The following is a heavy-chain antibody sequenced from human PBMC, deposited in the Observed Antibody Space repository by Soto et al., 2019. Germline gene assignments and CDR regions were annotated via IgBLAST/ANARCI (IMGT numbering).Heavy chain of an antibody. D-gene: IGHD5-18*01. CDR1: GFTFISYG. V-gene: IGHV3-30*18. Sequence: GGSLRLSCAAAGFTFISYGMHWVRQAPGKGLEWVAVISYDGSNKYYADSVKGRFTSSRDNSKNTLYLQMNSLRAEDTAVYYCAKDRLKGYSYGYGDIDYWGQGTLVTVSS. J-gene: IGHJ4*02. CDR3: AKDRLKGYSYGYGDIDY. CDR2: ISYDGSNK.